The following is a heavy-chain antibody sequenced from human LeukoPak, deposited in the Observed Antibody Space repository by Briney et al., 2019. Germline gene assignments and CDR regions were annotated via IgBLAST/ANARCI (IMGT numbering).Heavy chain of an antibody. Sequence: ASVKVSCKASGYTFTGYYMHWERQAPGQGLEWMGRINPNSGGTNYAQKFQGRVTMTRDTSISTAYMELSRLRSDDTAVYYCARVRGYYGSGSYNGVYYFDYWGQGTLVTVSS. D-gene: IGHD3-10*01. J-gene: IGHJ4*02. CDR2: INPNSGGT. V-gene: IGHV1-2*06. CDR3: ARVRGYYGSGSYNGVYYFDY. CDR1: GYTFTGYY.